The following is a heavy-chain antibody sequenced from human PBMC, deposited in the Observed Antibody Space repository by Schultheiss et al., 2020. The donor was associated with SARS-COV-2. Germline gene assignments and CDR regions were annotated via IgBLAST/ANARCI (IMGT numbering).Heavy chain of an antibody. D-gene: IGHD2/OR15-2a*01. Sequence: SETLSLTCTVSGGSISSSSYYWGWIRQPPGKGLEWIGYIYYSGSTYYNPSLKSRVTISVDTSKNQFSLKLGSVTAADTAVYYCARGGLSGEIDYWGQGTLVAVSS. V-gene: IGHV4-39*07. CDR2: IYYSGST. CDR1: GGSISSSSYY. CDR3: ARGGLSGEIDY. J-gene: IGHJ4*02.